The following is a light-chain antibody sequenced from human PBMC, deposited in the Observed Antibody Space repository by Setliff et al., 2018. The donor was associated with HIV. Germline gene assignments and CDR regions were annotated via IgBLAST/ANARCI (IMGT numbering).Light chain of an antibody. Sequence: QSALAQPASVSGSPGQSITISCTGSSSNIGDYESVSWYQQHPGEVPKLIVYDVTKRPSGVSDRFPASKSGNTASLTISGLQAEDEGHYYCCSYAPTDSWRVGGGTK. CDR3: CSYAPTDSWR. V-gene: IGLV2-23*02. J-gene: IGLJ2*01. CDR2: DVT. CDR1: SSNIGDYES.